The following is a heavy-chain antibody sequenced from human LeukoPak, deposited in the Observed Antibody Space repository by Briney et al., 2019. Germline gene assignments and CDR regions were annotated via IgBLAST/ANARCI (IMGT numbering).Heavy chain of an antibody. J-gene: IGHJ4*02. CDR3: ARLSSGAGGDFDC. CDR1: GDSVSSNSAA. CDR2: TYYRSKWYN. Sequence: SQTLSLTCAISGDSVSSNSAAWNWVRQSPSRGLEWLGRTYYRSKWYNNYALSVKSRITIKPDTSKNQFSLQLNSVTPEDSAVYYCARLSSGAGGDFDCWGQGTLVTVSS. D-gene: IGHD6-19*01. V-gene: IGHV6-1*01.